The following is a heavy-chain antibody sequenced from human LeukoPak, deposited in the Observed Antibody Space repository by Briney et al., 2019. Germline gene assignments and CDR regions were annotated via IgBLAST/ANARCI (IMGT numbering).Heavy chain of an antibody. CDR2: IDPSDSYT. V-gene: IGHV5-10-1*01. CDR3: ASQNYYDSRGYFA. CDR1: GYSFTSYW. D-gene: IGHD3-22*01. J-gene: IGHJ5*02. Sequence: GESLKISCKGSGYSFTSYWISWVRQMPGKGVEWMGRIDPSDSYTNYSPSFQGHVTISADKSISTAYLQWSSLKASDTAMYYCASQNYYDSRGYFAWGQGTLVTVSS.